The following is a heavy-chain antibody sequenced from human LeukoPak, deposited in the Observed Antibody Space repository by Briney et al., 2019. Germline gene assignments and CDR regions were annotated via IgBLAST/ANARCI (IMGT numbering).Heavy chain of an antibody. D-gene: IGHD3-10*01. J-gene: IGHJ6*03. CDR1: GGSISSYY. Sequence: SETLSLTCTVSGGSISSYYWSWIRQPPGKGLEWIGSIYYSGSTYYNPSLKSRVTISVDTSKNQFSLKLSSVTAADTAVYYCARLWFGIDYYMDVWGKGTTVTVSS. V-gene: IGHV4-39*07. CDR2: IYYSGST. CDR3: ARLWFGIDYYMDV.